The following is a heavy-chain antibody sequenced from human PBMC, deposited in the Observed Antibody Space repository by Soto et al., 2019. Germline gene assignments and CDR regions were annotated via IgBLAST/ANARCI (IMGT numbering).Heavy chain of an antibody. J-gene: IGHJ6*02. CDR1: GFTSSSYA. V-gene: IGHV3-30-3*01. Sequence: PGGSLRLSCAASGFTSSSYAMHWCRQAQSKGLEWVAVISYDGSNKYYADSVKGRFTISRDKPKNTPYRQISSQRAEHTAVYYRASFQTVDTAMDTSSYYYYYYGMDVWGQGTTVTVSS. CDR3: ASFQTVDTAMDTSSYYYYYYGMDV. D-gene: IGHD5-18*01. CDR2: ISYDGSNK.